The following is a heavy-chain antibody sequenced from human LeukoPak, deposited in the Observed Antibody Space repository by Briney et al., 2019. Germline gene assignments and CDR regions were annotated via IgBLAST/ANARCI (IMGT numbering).Heavy chain of an antibody. V-gene: IGHV4-30-4*01. Sequence: SETLSLTCTVSGGSISSGDYYWSWIRQPPGKGLEWIGYIYYSGSTYYNPSLKSRVTISVDTSKNQFSLKLSSVTAADTAVYYCARDSVVGYCSGGSCYSLENAFDIWGQGTMVTVSS. CDR3: ARDSVVGYCSGGSCYSLENAFDI. D-gene: IGHD2-15*01. CDR2: IYYSGST. CDR1: GGSISSGDYY. J-gene: IGHJ3*02.